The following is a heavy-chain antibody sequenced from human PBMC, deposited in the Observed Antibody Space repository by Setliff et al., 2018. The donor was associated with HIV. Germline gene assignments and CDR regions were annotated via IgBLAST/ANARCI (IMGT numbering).Heavy chain of an antibody. J-gene: IGHJ6*03. CDR2: ISADNGDT. CDR3: ARVSDYGVLYWSYYMDV. CDR1: GYTLTNYG. D-gene: IGHD4-17*01. Sequence: ASVKVSCKASGYTLTNYGISWVRQAPGQGLEWMGWISADNGDTNYPQKLQGRVTMTTDTSTSTAYMELRSLRSDDTAVYYCARVSDYGVLYWSYYMDVWGKGTTVTVSS. V-gene: IGHV1-18*01.